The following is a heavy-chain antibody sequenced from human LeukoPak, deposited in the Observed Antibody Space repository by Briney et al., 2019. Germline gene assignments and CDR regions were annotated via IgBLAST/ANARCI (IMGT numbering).Heavy chain of an antibody. Sequence: SETLSLTCTVSGYSISSGYYWGWIQQPPGKGLEWIGSIYHSGSTYYNPSLKSRVTISVDTSKNQFSLKLSSVTAADTAVYYCASLSRLRILEWLSRYYFDYWGQGTLVTVSS. J-gene: IGHJ4*02. CDR2: IYHSGST. CDR1: GYSISSGYY. D-gene: IGHD3-3*01. V-gene: IGHV4-38-2*02. CDR3: ASLSRLRILEWLSRYYFDY.